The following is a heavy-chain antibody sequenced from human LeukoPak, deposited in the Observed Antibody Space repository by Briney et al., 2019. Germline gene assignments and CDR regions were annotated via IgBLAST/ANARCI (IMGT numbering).Heavy chain of an antibody. CDR2: TAHDESQK. CDR3: AKDFGDYSGWILDH. Sequence: GGSLRLSCAASGFSFNTFVMHWARQAPGKGLEWVAVTAHDESQKYYADSVNGRFTIFRDNSKKTLFLQMNSLRPDDTAIYYCAKDFGDYSGWILDHWGQGTLVTVST. J-gene: IGHJ4*02. V-gene: IGHV3-30*18. D-gene: IGHD6-19*01. CDR1: GFSFNTFV.